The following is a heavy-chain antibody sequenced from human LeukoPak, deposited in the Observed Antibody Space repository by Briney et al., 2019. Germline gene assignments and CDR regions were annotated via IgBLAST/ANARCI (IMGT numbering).Heavy chain of an antibody. CDR2: IRSKAYGGTT. Sequence: GGSLRLSCTASGFTFGDYAMSRFRQAPGKGLEWVGFIRSKAYGGTTEYAASVKGRFTISRDDSKSIAYLQMNSLKTEDTAVYYCTRDGHPTRITIFGVVIDTGYDYYYYTDVWGKGTTVTVSS. CDR3: TRDGHPTRITIFGVVIDTGYDYYYYTDV. D-gene: IGHD3-3*01. J-gene: IGHJ6*03. V-gene: IGHV3-49*03. CDR1: GFTFGDYA.